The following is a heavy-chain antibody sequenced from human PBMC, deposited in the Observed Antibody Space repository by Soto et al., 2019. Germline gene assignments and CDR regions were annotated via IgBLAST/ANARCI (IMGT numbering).Heavy chain of an antibody. Sequence: SETLSLTCTVSGGSVSSGENYWSWLRQPPGKGLAWIGYIYYTGSTNYKPSLQSRVTMSVDTSKNQISLTLRSVTAADTAVYDWARETAVQRGTDRSYLESWGRG. D-gene: IGHD2-21*02. CDR2: IYYTGST. J-gene: IGHJ5*02. CDR3: ARETAVQRGTDRSYLES. CDR1: GGSVSSGENY. V-gene: IGHV4-61*08.